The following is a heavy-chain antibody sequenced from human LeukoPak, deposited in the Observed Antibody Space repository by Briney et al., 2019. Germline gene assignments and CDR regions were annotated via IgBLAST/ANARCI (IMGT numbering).Heavy chain of an antibody. CDR2: IYTSGST. V-gene: IGHV4-61*02. CDR3: AGGVVEDTAMVDY. Sequence: PSETLSLTCTVSGGSISSGSYYWGWIRQPAGKGLEWIGRIYTSGSTNYNPSLKSRVTISVDTSKNQFSLKLSSVTAADTAVYYCAGGVVEDTAMVDYWGQGTLVTVSS. D-gene: IGHD5-18*01. J-gene: IGHJ4*02. CDR1: GGSISSGSYY.